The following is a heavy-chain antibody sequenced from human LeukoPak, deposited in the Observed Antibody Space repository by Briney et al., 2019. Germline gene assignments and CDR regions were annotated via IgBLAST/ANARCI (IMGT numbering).Heavy chain of an antibody. CDR2: ISSSSSTI. J-gene: IGHJ6*03. V-gene: IGHV3-48*01. CDR1: GFIFSSYS. Sequence: GGSLRLSCAASGFIFSSYSMNWVRQAPGKGREWVSYISSSSSTIYYADSVKGRFTISRDNAKNSLYLQMNSLRAEDTAVYYCARPHDDILTGNYYYYYMDVWGKGTTVTVSS. CDR3: ARPHDDILTGNYYYYYMDV. D-gene: IGHD3-9*01.